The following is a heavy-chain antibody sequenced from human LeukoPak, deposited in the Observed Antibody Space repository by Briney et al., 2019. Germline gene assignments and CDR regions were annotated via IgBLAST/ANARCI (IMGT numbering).Heavy chain of an antibody. CDR1: GFTFSSYG. CDR2: IKYDGNEE. Sequence: KPGGSLRLSCAASGFTFSSYGMHWVRQAPGKGLEWVANIKYDGNEEYYVDSVKGRFTISRDNAKNSLYLQLNSLRVEDTAVYYCRSGGAAPGSFDNWGQGTLVIVSP. V-gene: IGHV3-7*01. CDR3: RSGGAAPGSFDN. D-gene: IGHD4-23*01. J-gene: IGHJ4*02.